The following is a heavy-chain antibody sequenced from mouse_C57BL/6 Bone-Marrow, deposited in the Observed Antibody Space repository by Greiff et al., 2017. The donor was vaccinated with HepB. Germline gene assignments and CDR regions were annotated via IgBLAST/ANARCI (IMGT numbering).Heavy chain of an antibody. D-gene: IGHD1-1*01. CDR2: IYPGDGDT. CDR3: ARTTTVVAENWYFDV. CDR1: GYAFSSSW. V-gene: IGHV1-82*01. Sequence: VQLQQSGPELVKPGASVKISCKASGYAFSSSWMNWVKQRPGKGLEWIGRIYPGDGDTNYNGKFKGKATLTADKSSSTAYMQLSSLTSEDSAVYCCARTTTVVAENWYFDVWGTGTTVTVSS. J-gene: IGHJ1*03.